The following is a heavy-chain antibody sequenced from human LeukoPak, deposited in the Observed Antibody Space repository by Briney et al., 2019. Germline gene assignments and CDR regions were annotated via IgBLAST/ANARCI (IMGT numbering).Heavy chain of an antibody. CDR3: AKALGYYDFWSGYQGFDAFDI. CDR1: GFTFSSYA. D-gene: IGHD3-3*01. Sequence: GSLRLSCAASGFTFSSYAMSWVRQAPGKGLEWVSAISGSGGSTYYADSVKGRFTISRDNSKNTLYLQMNSLRAEDTAVYYCAKALGYYDFWSGYQGFDAFDIWGQGTMVTVSS. CDR2: ISGSGGST. J-gene: IGHJ3*02. V-gene: IGHV3-23*01.